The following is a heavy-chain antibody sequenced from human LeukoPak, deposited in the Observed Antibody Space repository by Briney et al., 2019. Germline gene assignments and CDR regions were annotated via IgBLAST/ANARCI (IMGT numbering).Heavy chain of an antibody. CDR2: IYYSGST. CDR3: ASFLPTYYYDSSGSDAFDI. V-gene: IGHV4-30-4*01. CDR1: GGSISSGDYY. D-gene: IGHD3-22*01. J-gene: IGHJ3*02. Sequence: PSQTLSLTCTVSGGSISSGDYYWSWIRQPPGKGLEWIEYIYYSGSTYYNPSLKSRVTISVDTSKNQFSLKLSSVTAADTAVYYCASFLPTYYYDSSGSDAFDIWGQGTMVTVSS.